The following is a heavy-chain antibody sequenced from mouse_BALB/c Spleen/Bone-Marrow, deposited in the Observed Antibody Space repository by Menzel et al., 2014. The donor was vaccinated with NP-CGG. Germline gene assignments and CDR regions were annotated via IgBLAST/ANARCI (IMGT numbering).Heavy chain of an antibody. CDR2: IHPNSGNI. CDR3: ARHHRYAYYFDY. V-gene: IGHV1S130*01. D-gene: IGHD2-14*01. J-gene: IGHJ2*01. CDR1: GYTFTSSW. Sequence: QVQLQQSGSVLVRPGASVRLSCKASGYTFTSSWMHCAKQRPGQGPEWIGEIHPNSGNINYNEKFKGKATLTVDTSSSIVYVHLSSLTSEDSAAYYCARHHRYAYYFDYWGQGTTLTVSS.